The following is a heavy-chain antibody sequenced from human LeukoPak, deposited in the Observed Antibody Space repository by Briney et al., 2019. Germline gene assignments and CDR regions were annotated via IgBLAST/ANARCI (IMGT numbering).Heavy chain of an antibody. CDR3: ARAGDVSSGWYPSSYYYYMDV. Sequence: SETLSLTCTVSGGSISSYYWGWIRQPPGKGLEWIGSIHYSGSTYYNPSLKSRVTISVDTSKNQFSLKLSSVTAADTAVYYCARAGDVSSGWYPSSYYYYMDVWGKGTTVTVSS. D-gene: IGHD6-19*01. J-gene: IGHJ6*03. V-gene: IGHV4-39*07. CDR2: IHYSGST. CDR1: GGSISSYY.